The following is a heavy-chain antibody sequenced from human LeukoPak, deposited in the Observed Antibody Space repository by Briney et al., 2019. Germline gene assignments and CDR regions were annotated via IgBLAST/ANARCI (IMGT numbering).Heavy chain of an antibody. CDR2: IAYDGRRA. J-gene: IGHJ4*02. D-gene: IGHD1-14*01. Sequence: GGSLRLSCAGSGFTLGGYGMHWFRQPPGKGLEGVAVIAYDGRRAFYADSAKGRFTISRDNSKNTMSAQMDDLRAEDTAVYYCTRYNNDHFDYWGQGTLVTVSS. CDR3: TRYNNDHFDY. CDR1: GFTLGGYG. V-gene: IGHV3-33*01.